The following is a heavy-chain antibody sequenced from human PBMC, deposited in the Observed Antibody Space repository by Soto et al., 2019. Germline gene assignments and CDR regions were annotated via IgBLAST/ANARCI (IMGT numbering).Heavy chain of an antibody. CDR2: INPAKGDA. V-gene: IGHV1-3*01. D-gene: IGHD3-10*01. CDR3: ARKVYFGSGIYHFDS. J-gene: IGHJ4*02. Sequence: VQLVQSGAEVKKPEASVKVSCKTSGYIFTSYPIHWVRQAPGQRLEWMGWINPAKGDAGSSQGLQGRVTFTSDASANTVHLELINLRSEDTAVYYCARKVYFGSGIYHFDSWGQGTLVTVSA. CDR1: GYIFTSYP.